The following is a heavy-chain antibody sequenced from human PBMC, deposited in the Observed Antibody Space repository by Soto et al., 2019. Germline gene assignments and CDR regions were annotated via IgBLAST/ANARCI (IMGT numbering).Heavy chain of an antibody. CDR1: GGSISSSSYY. CDR2: IYYSGST. Sequence: SETLSLTCTVSGGSISSSSYYWGWIRQPPGKGLEWIGSIYYSGSTYYNPSLKSQVTISVDTSKNQFSLKLSSVTAAETAVYYCARHTPAISISDHWGQGTLVTVSS. J-gene: IGHJ4*02. D-gene: IGHD2-15*01. CDR3: ARHTPAISISDH. V-gene: IGHV4-39*01.